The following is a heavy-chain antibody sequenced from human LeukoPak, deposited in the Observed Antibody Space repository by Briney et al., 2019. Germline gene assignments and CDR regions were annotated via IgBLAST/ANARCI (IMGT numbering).Heavy chain of an antibody. J-gene: IGHJ4*02. D-gene: IGHD6-19*01. CDR2: IIPIFGTA. Sequence: SVKVSCKASGGTFSSYAISWVRQAPGQGLEWMGRIIPIFGTANYAQKFQGRVTITADKSTSTAYMELSSLRSEDTAVYYCAGGPGYSSGWPDYWGQGTLVTVSS. V-gene: IGHV1-69*06. CDR3: AGGPGYSSGWPDY. CDR1: GGTFSSYA.